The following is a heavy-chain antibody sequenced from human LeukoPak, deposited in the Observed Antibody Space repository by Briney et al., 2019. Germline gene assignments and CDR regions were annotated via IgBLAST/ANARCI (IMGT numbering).Heavy chain of an antibody. CDR3: ASRYYDFWSGYYTGDY. CDR1: GGSFSGYY. D-gene: IGHD3-3*01. Sequence: SETLSLTCAVYGGSFSGYYWSWIRQPPGKGLEWIGEINHSGSTNYNPSLKSRVTISVDTSKNQFSLKLSSVTAADTAVYYCASRYYDFWSGYYTGDYWGQGTLVTVSS. CDR2: INHSGST. J-gene: IGHJ4*02. V-gene: IGHV4-34*01.